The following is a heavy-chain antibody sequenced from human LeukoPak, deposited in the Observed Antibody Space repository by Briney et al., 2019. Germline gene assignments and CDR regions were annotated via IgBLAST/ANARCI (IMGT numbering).Heavy chain of an antibody. CDR3: ARVGGTVIRGIIVTRLDY. CDR2: ARDKPNGYTT. D-gene: IGHD3-10*01. CDR1: GFTVSSNY. Sequence: GGSLRLSCAASGFTVSSNYMSWVRQAPGKGLEWVGRARDKPNGYTTEYAASVKGRFTISRDESRKSVYLQMSSLKTEDTAVYYCARVGGTVIRGIIVTRLDYWGQGTLVTVSS. V-gene: IGHV3-72*01. J-gene: IGHJ4*02.